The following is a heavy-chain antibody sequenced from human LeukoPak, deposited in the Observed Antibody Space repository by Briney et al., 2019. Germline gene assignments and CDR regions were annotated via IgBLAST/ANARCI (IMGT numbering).Heavy chain of an antibody. V-gene: IGHV4-30-2*01. CDR3: ARDNAPYSSSSYEGY. J-gene: IGHJ4*02. D-gene: IGHD6-6*01. CDR1: GGSISSGGYY. Sequence: PSQTLSLTCTVSGGSISSGGYYWSWIRQPPGKGLEWIGYIYHRGSTYYNPSLKSRVTILVDRSKNQFSLKLSSVTAADTAVYYCARDNAPYSSSSYEGYWGQGTLVTVSS. CDR2: IYHRGST.